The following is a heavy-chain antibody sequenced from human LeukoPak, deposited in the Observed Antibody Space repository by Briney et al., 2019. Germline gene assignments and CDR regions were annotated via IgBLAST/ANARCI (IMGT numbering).Heavy chain of an antibody. D-gene: IGHD3-10*01. J-gene: IGHJ4*02. CDR2: INEDGSTT. V-gene: IGHV3-74*01. CDR3: ARGGWFIVDY. CDR1: GFTFSSNW. Sequence: GGSLRLSCAASGFTFSSNWMHWVRQAPGKGLVWVSRINEDGSTTNYADSVKGRSTIFRDNAKNTLYLQMNSLRAEDTAVYYCARGGWFIVDYWGQGTLVTVSS.